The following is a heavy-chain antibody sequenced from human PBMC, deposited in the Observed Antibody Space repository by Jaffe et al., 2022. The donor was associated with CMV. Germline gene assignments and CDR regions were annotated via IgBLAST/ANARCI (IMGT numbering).Heavy chain of an antibody. Sequence: QLQLQESGPGLVKPSETLSLTCTVSGGSISSSSYYWGWIRQPPGKGLEWIGSIYYSGSTYYNPSLKSRVTISVDTSKNQFSLKLSSVTAADTAVYYCARHPGYSSGWRYYYYYYMDVWGKGTTVTVSS. J-gene: IGHJ6*03. CDR3: ARHPGYSSGWRYYYYYYMDV. D-gene: IGHD6-19*01. V-gene: IGHV4-39*01. CDR1: GGSISSSSYY. CDR2: IYYSGST.